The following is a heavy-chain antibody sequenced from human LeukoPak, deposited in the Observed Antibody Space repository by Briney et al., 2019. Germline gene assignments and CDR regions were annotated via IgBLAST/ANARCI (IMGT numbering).Heavy chain of an antibody. Sequence: GGSLRLSCAASGFIIDDYAMHWARQAPGKGLEWVSGISWNSGRIDYADSVKGRFTISRDNAKNSLYLQMNSLRAEDTAVYYCAKPPFYGLVPWGQGTLVTVSS. CDR3: AKPPFYGLVP. V-gene: IGHV3-9*01. CDR1: GFIIDDYA. D-gene: IGHD6-19*01. J-gene: IGHJ5*02. CDR2: ISWNSGRI.